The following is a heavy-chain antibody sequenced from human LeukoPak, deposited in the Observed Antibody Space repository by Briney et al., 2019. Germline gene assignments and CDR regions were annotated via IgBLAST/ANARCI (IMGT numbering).Heavy chain of an antibody. CDR3: ARTSPRAATFDY. CDR2: IYTSGTT. CDR1: GGSISSYY. V-gene: IGHV4-4*07. J-gene: IGHJ4*02. D-gene: IGHD2-15*01. Sequence: SETLSLTCAVSGGSISSYYWSWIRQPAGKGLEWIGRIYTSGTTNYNPSLRSRVTMSVDTSKNQFSLNLNSVTAADTAVYYCARTSPRAATFDYWGQGTLVTVSS.